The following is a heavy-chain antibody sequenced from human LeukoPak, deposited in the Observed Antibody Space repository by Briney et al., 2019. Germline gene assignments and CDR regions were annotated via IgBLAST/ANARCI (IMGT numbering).Heavy chain of an antibody. CDR2: INPNSGGT. J-gene: IGHJ4*02. D-gene: IGHD6-13*01. V-gene: IGHV1-2*04. CDR3: ARDAYSSSWYRGGELEY. CDR1: GYTFTVYY. Sequence: GASAKVSCKASGYTFTVYYMHWVRQAPGQGLEWMGWINPNSGGTNYAQKFQGWVTMTRDTSISTAYMELSRLRSDDTAVYYCARDAYSSSWYRGGELEYWGQGTLVTVSS.